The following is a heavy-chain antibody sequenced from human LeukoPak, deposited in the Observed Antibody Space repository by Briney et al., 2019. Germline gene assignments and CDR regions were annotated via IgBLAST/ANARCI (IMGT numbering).Heavy chain of an antibody. CDR3: ARPIGYSYGLGVDY. CDR1: GFTFRSYS. V-gene: IGHV3-21*01. CDR2: ISSSSSYI. D-gene: IGHD5-18*01. J-gene: IGHJ4*02. Sequence: GGALRLSCAASGFTFRSYSMNWGRQAPGRGVGGGASISSSSSYIYYADSVKGRFTISRDNAKNSLYLQMNSLRAEDTAVYYCARPIGYSYGLGVDYWGQGTLVTVSS.